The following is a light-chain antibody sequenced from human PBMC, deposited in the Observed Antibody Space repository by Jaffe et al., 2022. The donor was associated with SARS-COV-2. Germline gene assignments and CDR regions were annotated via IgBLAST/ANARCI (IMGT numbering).Light chain of an antibody. CDR3: MIWHSSAWV. V-gene: IGLV5-45*02. CDR2: YKSDSDK. J-gene: IGLJ3*02. CDR1: SGINVGTYT. Sequence: QAVLTQPSSLSASPGASASLTCTLRSGINVGTYTIHWYQQKPGSPPQYLLSYKSDSDKQQGSGVPSRFSGSKDASANAGILLISGLQSEDEADYYCMIWHSSAWVFGGGTKLTVL.